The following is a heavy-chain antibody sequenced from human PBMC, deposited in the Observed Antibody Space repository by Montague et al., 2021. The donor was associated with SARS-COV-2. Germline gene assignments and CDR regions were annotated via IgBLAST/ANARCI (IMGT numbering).Heavy chain of an antibody. CDR3: ARAQMAVTEYYPDY. V-gene: IGHV4-39*01. D-gene: IGHD2/OR15-2a*01. Sequence: SETLSLTCSVSRGCMSSASHDRAWSGQPRRRRLVWIGTIYSSGTTLYHPSLKSRITMSVDTSDNQFSLQLNSVSATDTAIYYCARAQMAVTEYYPDYWGQGILVTVSS. J-gene: IGHJ4*02. CDR2: IYSSGTT. CDR1: RGCMSSASHD.